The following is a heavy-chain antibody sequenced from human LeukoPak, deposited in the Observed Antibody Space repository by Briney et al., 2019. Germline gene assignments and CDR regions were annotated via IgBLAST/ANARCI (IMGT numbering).Heavy chain of an antibody. CDR3: ARDVGGGYYD. Sequence: GGSLRLSCAASGFTFSSHGMSWVRQAPGKGLEWVANIKYDGSEKHYADCVEGRFTISRDNSKSSLYLQMNSLRVDDTAVYYCARDVGGGYYDWGQGILVTVSS. D-gene: IGHD1-26*01. CDR1: GFTFSSHG. CDR2: IKYDGSEK. V-gene: IGHV3-7*01. J-gene: IGHJ4*02.